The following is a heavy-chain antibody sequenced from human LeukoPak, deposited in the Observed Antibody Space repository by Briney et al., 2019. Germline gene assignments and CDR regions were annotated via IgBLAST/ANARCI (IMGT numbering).Heavy chain of an antibody. V-gene: IGHV3-21*03. J-gene: IGHJ3*02. D-gene: IGHD3-22*01. CDR1: GFTFSSYS. CDR3: TTTPQVFSKIGGDAFDI. Sequence: GGSLRLSCADSGFTFSSYSMDWVRQAPGKGLEWVSSISSSSSYIYYADSVKGRFTTSRDNAKNSLYLQMNSLRAEDTAVYYCTTTPQVFSKIGGDAFDIWGQGTMVTVSS. CDR2: ISSSSSYI.